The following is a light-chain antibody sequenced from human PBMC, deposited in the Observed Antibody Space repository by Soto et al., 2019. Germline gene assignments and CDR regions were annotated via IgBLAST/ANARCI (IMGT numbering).Light chain of an antibody. V-gene: IGKV1-39*01. CDR1: QSISIY. CDR3: QQSDSPPQT. CDR2: AAS. J-gene: IGKJ1*01. Sequence: DIQMTQSPSSLSASAGDRVTITCRASQSISIYLNWYQQKPGKAPKLLIYAASSLQGGVPSRFSGSGSGTDFTLTISSLQPEDFATYYCQQSDSPPQTFGQGTKVEIK.